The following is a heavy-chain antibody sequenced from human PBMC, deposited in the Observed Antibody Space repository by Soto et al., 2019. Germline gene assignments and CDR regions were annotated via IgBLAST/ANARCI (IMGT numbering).Heavy chain of an antibody. CDR2: MNPNSGNT. J-gene: IGHJ6*03. CDR1: GYTFTSYD. Sequence: GASVKVSCKASGYTFTSYDINWVRQATGQGLEWMGWMNPNSGNTGCAQKFQGRVTMTRNTSISTAYMELSSLRSEDTAVYYCARAGPYYYYYYMDVWGKGTTVTVSS. V-gene: IGHV1-8*01. CDR3: ARAGPYYYYYYMDV.